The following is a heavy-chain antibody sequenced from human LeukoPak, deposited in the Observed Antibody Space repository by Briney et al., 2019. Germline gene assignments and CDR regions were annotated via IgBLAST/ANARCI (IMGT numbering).Heavy chain of an antibody. CDR2: ISAYHGIT. V-gene: IGHV1-18*01. Sequence: ASAKVSCKASGYTFANYGITWVRQAPGQGLEWMGWISAYHGITNYAQKLQGRVTMTTDTSTSTAYMELRSLRSDDTAVFYCARDLALYCSTTSCQDAFDIWGQGTMVTVSS. D-gene: IGHD2-2*01. CDR1: GYTFANYG. J-gene: IGHJ3*02. CDR3: ARDLALYCSTTSCQDAFDI.